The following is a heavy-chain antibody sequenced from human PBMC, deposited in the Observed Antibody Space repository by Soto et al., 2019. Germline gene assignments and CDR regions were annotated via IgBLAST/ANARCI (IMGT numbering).Heavy chain of an antibody. D-gene: IGHD6-25*01. CDR3: ARGGRHSDYYYYYGMDV. CDR1: GYTFTIYY. J-gene: IGHJ6*02. Sequence: DSVKVSCKAFGYTFTIYYIHWLRQSPGQGLEWMGVIDTSGGSPTYAQKFQDRVTMTRDTSTSTVYMELSSLRSEDTAVYYCARGGRHSDYYYYYGMDVWGQGTTVTVSS. V-gene: IGHV1-46*01. CDR2: IDTSGGSP.